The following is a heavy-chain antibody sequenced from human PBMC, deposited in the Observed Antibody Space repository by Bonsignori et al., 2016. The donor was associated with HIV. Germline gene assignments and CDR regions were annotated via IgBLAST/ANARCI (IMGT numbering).Heavy chain of an antibody. CDR1: GFTVSSNY. J-gene: IGHJ4*02. V-gene: IGHV3-53*01. D-gene: IGHD3-16*01. CDR3: ARASRRGYYFDY. Sequence: GGSLRLSCAASGFTVSSNYMSWVRQAPGKGLEWVSVIYSGGTTYYADSVKGRFTISRDNSKNTLYLQMNSLRAEDTAVYYCARASRRGYYFDYWGQGTLVTISS. CDR2: IYSGGTT.